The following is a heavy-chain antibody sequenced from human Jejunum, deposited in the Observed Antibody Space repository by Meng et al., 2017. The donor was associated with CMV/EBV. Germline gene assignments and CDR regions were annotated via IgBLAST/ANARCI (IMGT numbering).Heavy chain of an antibody. Sequence: SVGNYWTWTRQHPRNGPDDIGYSYYSATTHYNPSRESRSTISIETSNNKFSRKLSSVTAADTAVYYCARAPTYCSSTYCSDSWFDPWGQGTLVTVSS. V-gene: IGHV4-31*02. D-gene: IGHD2-2*01. J-gene: IGHJ5*02. CDR1: SVGNY. CDR2: SYYSATT. CDR3: ARAPTYCSSTYCSDSWFDP.